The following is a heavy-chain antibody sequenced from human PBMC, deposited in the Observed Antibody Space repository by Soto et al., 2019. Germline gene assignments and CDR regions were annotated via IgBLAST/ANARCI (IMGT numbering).Heavy chain of an antibody. Sequence: PGGSLRLSCAAPRFIFISYGMHWVRQAPGKGLEWLAVTTYDGNNKYYGDSVKGRFTISRDESKNTLYLQMNSLRPEDTAVYYCASTGDTTMVTWALGNWGQGTLVTVSS. CDR3: ASTGDTTMVTWALGN. CDR2: TTYDGNNK. D-gene: IGHD5-18*01. J-gene: IGHJ1*01. V-gene: IGHV3-30*03. CDR1: RFIFISYG.